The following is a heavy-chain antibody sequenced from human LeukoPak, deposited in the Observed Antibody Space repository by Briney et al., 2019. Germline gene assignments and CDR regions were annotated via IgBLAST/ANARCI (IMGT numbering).Heavy chain of an antibody. Sequence: GGSLRLSCAASGFTFDDYGMSWVRQAPGKGLEWVSAISGSGGSTYYADSVKGRFTISRDNSKNTLYLQMNSLRAEDTAVYYCAKGSGYRITHFDYWGQGTLVTVSS. CDR3: AKGSGYRITHFDY. D-gene: IGHD3-9*01. CDR2: ISGSGGST. V-gene: IGHV3-23*01. CDR1: GFTFDDYG. J-gene: IGHJ4*02.